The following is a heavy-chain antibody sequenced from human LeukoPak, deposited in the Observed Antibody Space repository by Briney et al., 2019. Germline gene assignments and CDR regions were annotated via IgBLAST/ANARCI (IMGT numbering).Heavy chain of an antibody. CDR3: ASSCSSTSCYAVCYYYGMDV. D-gene: IGHD2-2*01. V-gene: IGHV1-69*13. Sequence: ASVKVSCKASGGTFSSCAISWVRQAPGQGLEWMGGIIPIFGTANYAQKFQGRVTITADESTSTAYMELSSLRSEDTAVYYCASSCSSTSCYAVCYYYGMDVWGQGTTVTVSS. J-gene: IGHJ6*02. CDR1: GGTFSSCA. CDR2: IIPIFGTA.